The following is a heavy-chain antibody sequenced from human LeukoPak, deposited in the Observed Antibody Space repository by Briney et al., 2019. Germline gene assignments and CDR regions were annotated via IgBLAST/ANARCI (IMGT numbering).Heavy chain of an antibody. J-gene: IGHJ6*03. V-gene: IGHV4-39*01. D-gene: IGHD2-15*01. CDR1: GGSISSSSYY. CDR2: IYYSGST. Sequence: SETLSLTCTVSGGSISSSSYYWGWIRQPPGKGLEWIGSIYYSGSTYYNPSLKGRVTISVDTSKNQFSLKLSSVTAADTAVYYCSASSGGSCYSYYYYMDVWGKGTTVTVSS. CDR3: SASSGGSCYSYYYYMDV.